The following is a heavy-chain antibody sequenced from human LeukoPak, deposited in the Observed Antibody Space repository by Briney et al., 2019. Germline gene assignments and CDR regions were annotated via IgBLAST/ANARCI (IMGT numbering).Heavy chain of an antibody. CDR3: ARDVGYYDSSGYLDY. V-gene: IGHV1-18*01. CDR1: GYTFTSYG. Sequence: ASLKVSCKASGYTFTSYGISWVRQAPGQGLEWMGWISAYNGNTNYAQKLQGRVTMTTDTSTSTAYMELRSLRSDDTAVYYCARDVGYYDSSGYLDYWGQGTLVTVSS. J-gene: IGHJ4*02. D-gene: IGHD3-22*01. CDR2: ISAYNGNT.